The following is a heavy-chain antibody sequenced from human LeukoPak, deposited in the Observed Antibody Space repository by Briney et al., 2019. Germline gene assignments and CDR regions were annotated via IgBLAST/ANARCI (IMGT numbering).Heavy chain of an antibody. CDR2: IIPIFGTA. CDR3: AREGGGSSGLAFDI. V-gene: IGHV1-69*13. J-gene: IGHJ3*02. CDR1: GGTFISYA. Sequence: GASVKVSCKASGGTFISYAISWVRQAPGQGLEWMGGIIPIFGTANYAQKFQGRVTITADESTSTAYMELSSLRSEDTAVYYCAREGGGSSGLAFDIWGQGTMVTVSS. D-gene: IGHD1-26*01.